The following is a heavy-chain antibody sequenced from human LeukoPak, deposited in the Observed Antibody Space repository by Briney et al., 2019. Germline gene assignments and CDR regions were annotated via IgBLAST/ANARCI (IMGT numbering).Heavy chain of an antibody. J-gene: IGHJ3*02. V-gene: IGHV1-69*13. CDR1: GGTFSSYA. CDR3: ASLGDCSGGSCWLGGPENI. Sequence: SVKVSCKASGGTFSSYAISWVRQAPGQGLEWMGGIIPIFGTANYAQKFQGRVTITADESTSTAYMELSSLRSEDTAVYYCASLGDCSGGSCWLGGPENIWGQGTMVTVSS. D-gene: IGHD2-15*01. CDR2: IIPIFGTA.